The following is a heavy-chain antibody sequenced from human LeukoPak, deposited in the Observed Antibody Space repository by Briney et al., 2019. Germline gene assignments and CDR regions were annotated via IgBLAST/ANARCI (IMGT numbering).Heavy chain of an antibody. CDR1: GYTFTCYG. J-gene: IGHJ4*02. V-gene: IGHV1-18*01. D-gene: IGHD3-22*01. CDR3: ARRRYYDSSGYYFDY. CDR2: ISAYNGNT. Sequence: ASVKVSCKASGYTFTCYGISWVRQAPGQGLEWMGWISAYNGNTNYAQKLQGRVTMTTDTSTSTAYMELRSLRSDDTAVYYCARRRYYDSSGYYFDYWGQGTLVTVSS.